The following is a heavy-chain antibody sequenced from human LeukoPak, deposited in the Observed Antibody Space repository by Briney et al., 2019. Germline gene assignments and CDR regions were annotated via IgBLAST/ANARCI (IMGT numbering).Heavy chain of an antibody. CDR3: ARNRISHHMDV. D-gene: IGHD2-15*01. J-gene: IGHJ6*03. CDR2: IDTNTGNP. CDR1: GYTFTNYA. V-gene: IGHV7-4-1*02. Sequence: ASVKVSCKASGYTFTNYAMNWVRQAPGQGLECMGWIDTNTGNPTYAQGFTGRFVFSLDTSVSTAYLQISSLKAEDTAVYYCARNRISHHMDVWGKGTTVTVSS.